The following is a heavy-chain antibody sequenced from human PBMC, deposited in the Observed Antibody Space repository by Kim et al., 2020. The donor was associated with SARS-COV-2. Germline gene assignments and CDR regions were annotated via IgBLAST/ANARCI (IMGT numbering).Heavy chain of an antibody. J-gene: IGHJ5*02. D-gene: IGHD1-1*01. Sequence: AASVKGRLTISADNSKNTIYLQMNSLGSEETAVFYCGRGGTGSYFNWFDTWGQGTLVTVSS. V-gene: IGHV3-30*01. CDR3: GRGGTGSYFNWFDT.